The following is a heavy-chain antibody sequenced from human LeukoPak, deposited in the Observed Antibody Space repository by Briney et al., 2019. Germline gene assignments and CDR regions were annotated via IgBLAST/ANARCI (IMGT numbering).Heavy chain of an antibody. CDR2: INHSGST. D-gene: IGHD3-10*01. CDR3: ARGPITMVRGVDTYYFDY. J-gene: IGHJ4*02. V-gene: IGHV4-34*01. Sequence: SETLSLTCAVYGGSFSGYYWSWIRQPPGKGLEWIGEINHSGSTNYNPSLKSRVTISVDTSKNQFSLKLSSVTAADTAVYYCARGPITMVRGVDTYYFDYWGQGTLVTVSS. CDR1: GGSFSGYY.